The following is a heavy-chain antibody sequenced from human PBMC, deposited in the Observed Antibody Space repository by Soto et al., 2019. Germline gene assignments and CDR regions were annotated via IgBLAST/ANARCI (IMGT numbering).Heavy chain of an antibody. V-gene: IGHV3-33*01. CDR3: ASPGIAVAGRDYYYGMDV. J-gene: IGHJ6*02. CDR2: IWYDGSNK. Sequence: QVQLVESGGGVVQPGRSLRLSCAASGFTFSSYGMHWVRQAPGKGLEWVAVIWYDGSNKYYADSVKGRFTISRDNSKNTLYLQMNSLRAEDTAVYYCASPGIAVAGRDYYYGMDVWGQGTTVTVSS. D-gene: IGHD6-19*01. CDR1: GFTFSSYG.